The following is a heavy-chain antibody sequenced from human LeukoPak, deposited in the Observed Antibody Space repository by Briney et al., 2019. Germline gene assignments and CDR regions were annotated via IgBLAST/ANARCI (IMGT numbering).Heavy chain of an antibody. J-gene: IGHJ4*02. CDR3: ARDWAWGGFDH. CDR2: ISYDGSNK. V-gene: IGHV3-30*03. Sequence: PGGSPRLSCAASGFTFSSYGMHWVRQAPGEGLEWVAVISYDGSNKYYADSVKGRFTISRDNAKNSLYLQMNSLRAEDTAVYYCARDWAWGGFDHWGQGALVTVSS. CDR1: GFTFSSYG. D-gene: IGHD3-16*01.